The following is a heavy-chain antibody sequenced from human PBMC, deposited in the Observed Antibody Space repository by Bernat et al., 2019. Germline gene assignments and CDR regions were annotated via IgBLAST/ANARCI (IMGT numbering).Heavy chain of an antibody. CDR1: GYTFTSYG. D-gene: IGHD3-3*01. V-gene: IGHV1-18*01. CDR2: ISAYDGNT. J-gene: IGHJ6*02. CDR3: ASHLEPKRITNGENRGGYYYGMDV. Sequence: QVQLVQSGAEVKKPGASVKVSCKASGYTFTSYGISWVRQAPGQGLEWMGWISAYDGNTNYAQKLQGRVTMTTDTSTSTAYMELRSLRSDDTAVYYCASHLEPKRITNGENRGGYYYGMDVWGQGTTVTVSS.